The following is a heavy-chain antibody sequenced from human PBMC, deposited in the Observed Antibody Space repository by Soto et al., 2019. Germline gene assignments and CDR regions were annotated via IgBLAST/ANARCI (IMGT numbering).Heavy chain of an antibody. CDR3: ARRGYDILTGHHYYFDY. J-gene: IGHJ4*02. Sequence: ETLSLTCTVSGGSISSYYWSWIRQPPGKELEWIGYIYYSGSTNYNPSLKSRVTISVDTSKNQFSLKLSSVTAADTAVYYCARRGYDILTGHHYYFDYWGQGTLVTVSS. CDR2: IYYSGST. CDR1: GGSISSYY. V-gene: IGHV4-59*08. D-gene: IGHD3-9*01.